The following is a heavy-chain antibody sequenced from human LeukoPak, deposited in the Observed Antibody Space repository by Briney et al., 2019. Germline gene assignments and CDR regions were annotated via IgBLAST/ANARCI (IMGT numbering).Heavy chain of an antibody. J-gene: IGHJ4*02. CDR1: GFTFSSYA. CDR2: ISGSGGST. Sequence: GGSLRPSCAASGFTFSSYAMSWVRQAPGKGLEWVSAISGSGGSTYYADSVKGRFTISRDNSKNTLYLQLNSLRAEDTAVYYCAKDFYTSSSSADAYWGQGTLVTVSS. V-gene: IGHV3-23*01. D-gene: IGHD6-6*01. CDR3: AKDFYTSSSSADAY.